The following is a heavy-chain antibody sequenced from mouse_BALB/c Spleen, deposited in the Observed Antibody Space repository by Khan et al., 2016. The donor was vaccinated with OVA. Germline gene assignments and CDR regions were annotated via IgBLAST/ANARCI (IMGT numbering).Heavy chain of an antibody. D-gene: IGHD2-14*01. J-gene: IGHJ3*01. CDR2: INPSNGYT. V-gene: IGHV1-4*01. Sequence: QMQLEESGAELAKPGASVKMSCKASGYTFTSYTMHWIKKRPGQGLEWIGYINPSNGYTNYNQKFKDKATLTTDKSSNTAYLQLSSLTSEDYTVNNCVGDTSYHRNDGWFAYWGQGTLVTVSA. CDR1: GYTFTSYT. CDR3: VGDTSYHRNDGWFAY.